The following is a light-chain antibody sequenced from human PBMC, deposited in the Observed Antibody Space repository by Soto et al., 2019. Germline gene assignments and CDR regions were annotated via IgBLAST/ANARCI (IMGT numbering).Light chain of an antibody. V-gene: IGKV3-15*01. Sequence: EIVMTQSPVTLSVSPGERATLSCRASHSVSYNLAWYQQKPGQAPRLLVHGASTRATGISARFSGSGSETEFTLTISSLQSEDSAVYYCQQYDNLWTFGQGTKVEIK. CDR2: GAS. CDR3: QQYDNLWT. J-gene: IGKJ1*01. CDR1: HSVSYN.